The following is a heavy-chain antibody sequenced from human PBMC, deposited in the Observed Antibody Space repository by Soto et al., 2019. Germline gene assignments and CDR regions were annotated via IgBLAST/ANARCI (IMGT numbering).Heavy chain of an antibody. CDR2: ITSTSSYI. Sequence: EVQLVESGGGLVKPGGSLRLSCAASGFTFNTYSMNWVRQAPGKGLEWVSSITSTSSYIYYADSVKGRFTISRDNAKNSLDLQMNSLRAEDTAVYYCASRNYGMDVWGQGTTVTVSS. J-gene: IGHJ6*02. CDR3: ASRNYGMDV. CDR1: GFTFNTYS. V-gene: IGHV3-21*01.